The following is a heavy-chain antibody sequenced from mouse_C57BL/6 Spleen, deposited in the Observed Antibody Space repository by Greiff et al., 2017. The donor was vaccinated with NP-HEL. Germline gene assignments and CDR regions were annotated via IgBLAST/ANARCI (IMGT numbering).Heavy chain of an antibody. D-gene: IGHD1-1*01. V-gene: IGHV14-3*01. CDR3: ARGYFTTVVPYFDY. Sequence: EVQLQQSVAELVRPGASVKLSCTASGFNIKNTYMHWAKQRPEQGLEWIGRIDPANGNTKYAPKFQGKATITADTSSNTAYLQLSSLTYEDTAIYYCARGYFTTVVPYFDYWGQGTTLTVSS. CDR1: GFNIKNTY. CDR2: IDPANGNT. J-gene: IGHJ2*01.